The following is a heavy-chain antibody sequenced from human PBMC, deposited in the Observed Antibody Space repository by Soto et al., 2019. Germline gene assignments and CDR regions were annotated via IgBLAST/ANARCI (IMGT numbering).Heavy chain of an antibody. CDR3: ARDATGVAPH. CDR1: GDSVISGDTY. Sequence: QVQLQESGPGLVKPSQTLSLICTVSGDSVISGDTYLNWIRQHPERGLEGMGYINNRGTNNYHPALKSRILISVDTSSNQFCLRLTSVTAADTAGYYCARDATGVAPHWGPGALVTVSS. D-gene: IGHD2-15*01. CDR2: INNRGTN. V-gene: IGHV4-31*03. J-gene: IGHJ4*02.